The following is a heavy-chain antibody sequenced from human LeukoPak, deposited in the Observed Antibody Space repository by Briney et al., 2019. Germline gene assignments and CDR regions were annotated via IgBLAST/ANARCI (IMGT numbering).Heavy chain of an antibody. V-gene: IGHV4-59*08. Sequence: SETLSLTCTVSGGSIRSYYWSWIRQPPGKGLEWIAYIYYSGSTNYNPSLKSRVTISVDTSKNQFSLKLSSVTAADTAVYYCARARLGYCSGGSCSDHPPPDNWFDPWGQGTLVTVSS. CDR2: IYYSGST. CDR1: GGSIRSYY. J-gene: IGHJ5*02. CDR3: ARARLGYCSGGSCSDHPPPDNWFDP. D-gene: IGHD2-15*01.